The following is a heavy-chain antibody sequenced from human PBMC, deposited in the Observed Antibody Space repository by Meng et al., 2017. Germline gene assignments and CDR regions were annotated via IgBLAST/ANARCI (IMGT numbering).Heavy chain of an antibody. D-gene: IGHD6-13*01. Sequence: LVPFGCEVKKAGFSVNVPCMASGGTLSSYAISWVRQAPGQGLEWMGGIIPIFGTANYAQKFQGRVTITADESTSTAYMELSSLRSEDTAVYYCARDIAGCFGYWGQGTLVTVSS. CDR1: GGTLSSYA. CDR2: IIPIFGTA. J-gene: IGHJ4*02. CDR3: ARDIAGCFGY. V-gene: IGHV1-69*01.